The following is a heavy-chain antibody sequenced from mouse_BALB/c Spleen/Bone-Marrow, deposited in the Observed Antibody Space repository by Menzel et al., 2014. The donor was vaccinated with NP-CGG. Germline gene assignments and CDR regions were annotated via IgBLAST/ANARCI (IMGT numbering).Heavy chain of an antibody. J-gene: IGHJ3*01. Sequence: VQLQQSGPELVKPGASVKVSCKASGYTFTSYNMYWVKQSHGRSLEWIGHIDPYNGGTSYNQKFKGKATLTVDKSSSTAYMHLNSLTSADSAVYYCAREDYGIGFAYWGQGTLVTVSA. CDR3: AREDYGIGFAY. D-gene: IGHD1-1*01. CDR2: IDPYNGGT. V-gene: IGHV1S135*01. CDR1: GYTFTSYN.